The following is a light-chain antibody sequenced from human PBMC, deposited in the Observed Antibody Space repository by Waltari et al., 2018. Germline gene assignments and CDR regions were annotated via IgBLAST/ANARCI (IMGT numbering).Light chain of an antibody. J-gene: IGLJ7*01. CDR3: QSYDGSLSGAV. CDR1: SSNIGAGYD. Sequence: QSVLTQPPSVSGAPGQRVTISCTGSSSNIGAGYDVPWYQQLPGTAPKLLTYHNNNRPSGVPDRFSGSKSGTSASLAITGLQAEDEADYYCQSYDGSLSGAVFGGGTQLTVL. CDR2: HNN. V-gene: IGLV1-40*01.